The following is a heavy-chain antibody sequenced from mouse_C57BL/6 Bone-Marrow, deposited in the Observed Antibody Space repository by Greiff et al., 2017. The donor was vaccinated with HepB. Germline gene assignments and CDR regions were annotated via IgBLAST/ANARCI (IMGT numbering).Heavy chain of an antibody. CDR1: GFTFSSYG. Sequence: DVKLVESGGDLVKPGGSLKLSCAASGFTFSSYGMSWVRQTPDKRLEWVATISSGGSYTYYPDSVKGRFTISRDNAKNTLYLQMSSLKSEDTAMYYCARLYYGSPYWYFDVWGTGTTVTVSS. J-gene: IGHJ1*03. CDR3: ARLYYGSPYWYFDV. CDR2: ISSGGSYT. V-gene: IGHV5-6*02. D-gene: IGHD1-1*01.